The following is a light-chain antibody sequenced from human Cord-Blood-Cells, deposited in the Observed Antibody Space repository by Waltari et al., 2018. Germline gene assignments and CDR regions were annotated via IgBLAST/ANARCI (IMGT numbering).Light chain of an antibody. V-gene: IGKV1-39*01. Sequence: DIQMTQSPSSLSASVGDRVTITCRASQSISSYLNWYQQKPGKAPKLLIYAASSLQSGVLSRFSGSRSGTDYSLTISSLQHEEFATNYYRGQNYSILLTFGQGTKVEIK. CDR2: AAS. J-gene: IGKJ1*01. CDR1: QSISSY. CDR3: GQNYSILLT.